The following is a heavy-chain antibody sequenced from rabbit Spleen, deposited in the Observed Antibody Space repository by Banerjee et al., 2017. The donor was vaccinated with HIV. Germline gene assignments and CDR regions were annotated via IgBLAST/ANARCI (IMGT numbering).Heavy chain of an antibody. Sequence: QSLEESGGGLVKPEGSLTLTCTASGFSFSSSYYMCWVRQAPGKGLECIACIYADSSGSTYYANWAKGRFTISRTSSTTVTLEMTSLTAADTATYFCARDSAGREDFNLWGQGTLVTVS. CDR2: IYADSSGST. V-gene: IGHV1S40*01. CDR3: ARDSAGREDFNL. CDR1: GFSFSSSYY. D-gene: IGHD4-2*01. J-gene: IGHJ4*01.